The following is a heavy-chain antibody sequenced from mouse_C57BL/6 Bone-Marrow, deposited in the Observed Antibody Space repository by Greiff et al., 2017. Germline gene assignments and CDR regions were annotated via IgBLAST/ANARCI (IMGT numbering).Heavy chain of an antibody. CDR2: IDPENGDT. CDR3: TTDYPDY. D-gene: IGHD2-4*01. Sequence: VQLQQSGAELVRPGASVKLSCTASGFNIKDDYMHWVKQRPEQGLEWIGWIDPENGDTAYASKFQGKATITADTSSNTAYLQLSSLTSEDTAVYYCTTDYPDYWGQGTTLTVSS. J-gene: IGHJ2*01. CDR1: GFNIKDDY. V-gene: IGHV14-4*01.